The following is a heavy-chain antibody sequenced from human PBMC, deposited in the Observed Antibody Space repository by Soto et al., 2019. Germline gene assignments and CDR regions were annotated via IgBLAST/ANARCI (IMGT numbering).Heavy chain of an antibody. Sequence: PSETLSLTCTVSGGSIISGDYFWSWIRQSPWKGLEWIGYISSIGSTYYNPSLKSRVSVSRDTSKNQFSLKLSSVTTTDTAVYYCARGLVIRPYYYHGMDVWGQGTTVTVSS. D-gene: IGHD3-9*01. V-gene: IGHV4-30-4*01. J-gene: IGHJ6*02. CDR1: GGSIISGDYF. CDR3: ARGLVIRPYYYHGMDV. CDR2: ISSIGST.